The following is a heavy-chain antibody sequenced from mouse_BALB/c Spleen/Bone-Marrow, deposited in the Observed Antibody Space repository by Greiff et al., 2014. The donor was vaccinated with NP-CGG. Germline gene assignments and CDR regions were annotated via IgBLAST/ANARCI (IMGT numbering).Heavy chain of an antibody. CDR3: ARKDYRYDYFDY. Sequence: VQLQESGPGLVRPSQSLSITCTVSGFSLTSYDVHWVRQSPGKGLEWLGGIWSGGGTDYDAAFISRLNITKDNTKSQVFFKMNSLQADDTAIYFCARKDYRYDYFDYWGQGTTLTVSS. CDR2: IWSGGGT. V-gene: IGHV2-4-1*01. CDR1: GFSLTSYD. D-gene: IGHD2-14*01. J-gene: IGHJ2*01.